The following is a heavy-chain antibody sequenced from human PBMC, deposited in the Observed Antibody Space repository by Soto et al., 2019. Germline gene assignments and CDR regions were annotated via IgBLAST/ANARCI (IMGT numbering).Heavy chain of an antibody. J-gene: IGHJ4*02. V-gene: IGHV3-30-3*01. D-gene: IGHD5-18*01. CDR3: GRGGGIHLWLIISVIDS. CDR2: ISYDGSNK. CDR1: GFTFSSYA. Sequence: QVQLVESGGGVVQPGRSLRLSCAASGFTFSSYAMHWVRQAPGKGLEWVAVISYDGSNKYYADSVKGRFTISRDNSKNTLFRKRNSLGGATTVVNFWGRGGGIHLWLIISVIDSWAKGTLVTVS.